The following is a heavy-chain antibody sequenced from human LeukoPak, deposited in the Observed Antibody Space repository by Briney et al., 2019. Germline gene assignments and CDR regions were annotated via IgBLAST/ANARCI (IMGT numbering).Heavy chain of an antibody. D-gene: IGHD3-10*01. J-gene: IGHJ4*02. CDR2: IYYSGST. CDR3: ARDRMVRGVIIRV. Sequence: PSQTLSLTCTVSGGSISSGGYYWSWIRQPPGKGLEWIGYIYYSGSTNYNPSLKSRVTISVDTSKNQFSLKLSSVTAADTAVYYCARDRMVRGVIIRVWGQGTLVTVSS. V-gene: IGHV4-61*08. CDR1: GGSISSGGYY.